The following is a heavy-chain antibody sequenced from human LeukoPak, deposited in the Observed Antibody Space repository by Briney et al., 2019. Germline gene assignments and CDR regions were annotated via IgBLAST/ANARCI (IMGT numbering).Heavy chain of an antibody. CDR1: GFTFSSYW. J-gene: IGHJ4*02. CDR2: INTDGSST. CDR3: ARVRSIAALGPFDY. V-gene: IGHV3-74*01. Sequence: GGSLRLSCAASGFTFSSYWMHWVRQAPGKGLVWVSRINTDGSSTSYADSVKGRFTISRDNAKNTLYLQMNSLRAEDTAVYYCARVRSIAALGPFDYWGQGTLVTASS. D-gene: IGHD6-6*01.